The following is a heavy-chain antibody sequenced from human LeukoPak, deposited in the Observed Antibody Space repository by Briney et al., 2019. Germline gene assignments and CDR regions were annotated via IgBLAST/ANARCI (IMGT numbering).Heavy chain of an antibody. J-gene: IGHJ4*02. CDR2: IYYSGST. V-gene: IGHV4-31*03. CDR3: ARHQRVTIFGVVIQPLDY. Sequence: SETLSLTCTVSGGSISSGGYYWSWIRQHPGKGLEWIGYIYYSGSTYYNPSLKSRVTISVDTSKNQFSLRLSSVTAADTAVYYCARHQRVTIFGVVIQPLDYWGQGTLVTVSS. D-gene: IGHD3-3*01. CDR1: GGSISSGGYY.